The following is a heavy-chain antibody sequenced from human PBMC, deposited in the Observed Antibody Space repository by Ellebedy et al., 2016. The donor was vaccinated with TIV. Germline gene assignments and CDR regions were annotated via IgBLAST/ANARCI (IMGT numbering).Heavy chain of an antibody. V-gene: IGHV4-31*03. Sequence: LRLXCTVSGGSISSGGYYWSWIRQHPGKGLEWIGYIYYSGSTYYNPSLKSRVTISVDTSKNQFSLKLSSVTAADTAVYYCARFRRSYYDSEDLMDVWGQGTTVTVSS. D-gene: IGHD3-22*01. CDR1: GGSISSGGYY. CDR2: IYYSGST. J-gene: IGHJ6*02. CDR3: ARFRRSYYDSEDLMDV.